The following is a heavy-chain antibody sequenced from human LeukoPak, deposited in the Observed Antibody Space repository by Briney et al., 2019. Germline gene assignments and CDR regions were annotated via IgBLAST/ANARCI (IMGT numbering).Heavy chain of an antibody. CDR3: ARDEWAGTAMYYYYYMTS. Sequence: GGSLRLSCAASGFTFSSYGMHWVRQAPGKGLEWVAVIWYDGSNKYYADSVKGRFTISRDNSKNTLYLQMNSLRAEDTAVYYCARDEWAGTAMYYYYYMTSGAKGPRSPSP. CDR2: IWYDGSNK. V-gene: IGHV3-33*01. J-gene: IGHJ6*03. D-gene: IGHD1-7*01. CDR1: GFTFSSYG.